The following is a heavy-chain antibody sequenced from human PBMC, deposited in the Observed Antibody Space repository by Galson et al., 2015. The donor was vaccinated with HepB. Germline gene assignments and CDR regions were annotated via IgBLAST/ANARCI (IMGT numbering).Heavy chain of an antibody. J-gene: IGHJ5*02. CDR2: ISSSSSTI. Sequence: SLRLSCAASGFTFNNYSMNWVRQAPGKGLEWVSYISSSSSTIYYADSVKGRFTISRDHAKNSLYLQMNSLRAEDTAVYYCARGIVVVVAATPGSSWFDPWGQGTLVTVSS. CDR3: ARGIVVVVAATPGSSWFDP. D-gene: IGHD2-15*01. V-gene: IGHV3-48*01. CDR1: GFTFNNYS.